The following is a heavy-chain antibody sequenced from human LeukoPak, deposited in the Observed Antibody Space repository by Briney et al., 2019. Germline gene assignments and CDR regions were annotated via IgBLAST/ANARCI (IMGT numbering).Heavy chain of an antibody. Sequence: GGSLRLSCAASGFPLRSYAMNWVRQAPGKGLEWVSSISNSGGSTYYADSVKGRFTISRDNSKNTLYLQVNSLRAEDTAVYYCVRYCNGGSCYRDAFDIWGQGTMVTVSS. CDR2: ISNSGGST. J-gene: IGHJ3*02. CDR1: GFPLRSYA. V-gene: IGHV3-23*01. D-gene: IGHD2-15*01. CDR3: VRYCNGGSCYRDAFDI.